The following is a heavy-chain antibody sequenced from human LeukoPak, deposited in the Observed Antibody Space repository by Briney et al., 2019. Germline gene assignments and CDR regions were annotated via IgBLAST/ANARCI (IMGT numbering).Heavy chain of an antibody. D-gene: IGHD4/OR15-4a*01. CDR1: GFTFYNAW. CDR3: ARDRRLWNMDV. Sequence: GGSLRLSCAASGFTFYNAWMTWVRQAPGKGLVWVSRINSDGSTTTYADSVKGRFTISRDNAKNTLYLQMNSLRAEDTAVYYCARDRRLWNMDVWGTGTTVTISS. J-gene: IGHJ6*03. CDR2: INSDGSTT. V-gene: IGHV3-74*01.